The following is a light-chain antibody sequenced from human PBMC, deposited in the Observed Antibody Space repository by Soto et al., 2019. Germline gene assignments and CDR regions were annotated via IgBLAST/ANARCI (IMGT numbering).Light chain of an antibody. Sequence: QSALTQPPSVSGSPGQSITISCTGTSSDIGAYNFVSWYQQHPGKAPKLMLYDVNIRPSGVSNRFSGSKSGNTASLTISGLQAEDEADYCCTSWRTSTTVIFGGGTKVTVL. V-gene: IGLV2-14*03. CDR3: TSWRTSTTVI. CDR2: DVN. J-gene: IGLJ2*01. CDR1: SSDIGAYNF.